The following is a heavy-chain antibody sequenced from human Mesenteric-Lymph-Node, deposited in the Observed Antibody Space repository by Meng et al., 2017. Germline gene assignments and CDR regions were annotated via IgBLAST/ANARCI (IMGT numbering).Heavy chain of an antibody. CDR2: IFHTGST. J-gene: IGHJ4*02. Sequence: QVQLGEAGPGLVRPSGTLSLTCVVSGGSIRSTNWWSWVRQPPGKGLEWLGEIFHTGSTSYSPSLKSRLIMSVDTSKNQLSLNLTSVTAADTAVYYCASLMTTYSYWGQGTLVTVSS. D-gene: IGHD4-11*01. V-gene: IGHV4-4*02. CDR3: ASLMTTYSY. CDR1: GGSIRSTNW.